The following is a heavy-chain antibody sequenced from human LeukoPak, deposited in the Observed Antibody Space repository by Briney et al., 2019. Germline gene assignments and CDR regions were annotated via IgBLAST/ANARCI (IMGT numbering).Heavy chain of an antibody. J-gene: IGHJ4*02. CDR2: IYYSGST. V-gene: IGHV4-31*03. CDR3: ARADCSGGSCYPH. CDR1: GVSISSGGYY. Sequence: SETLSLTRTVSGVSISSGGYYWSWIRQHPGKGLEWIGYIYYSGSTYYNPSLKSRVTISVDTSKNQFSLKLSSVTAADTAVYYCARADCSGGSCYPHWGQGTLVTVSS. D-gene: IGHD2-15*01.